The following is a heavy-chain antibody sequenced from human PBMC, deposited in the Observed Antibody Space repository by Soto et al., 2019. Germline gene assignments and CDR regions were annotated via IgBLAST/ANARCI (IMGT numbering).Heavy chain of an antibody. CDR3: ASPPSSNRYYYGMDV. J-gene: IGHJ6*02. CDR1: GGTFSSYA. Sequence: QVQLVQSGAEVKKPGSSVKVSCKASGGTFSSYAISWVRQAPGQGLEWMGGTIPIFGTANYAQKFQGRVTITADESTSKAYMELSSLRSEDTAVYYCASPPSSNRYYYGMDVWGQGTTVTVSS. CDR2: TIPIFGTA. V-gene: IGHV1-69*12. D-gene: IGHD4-4*01.